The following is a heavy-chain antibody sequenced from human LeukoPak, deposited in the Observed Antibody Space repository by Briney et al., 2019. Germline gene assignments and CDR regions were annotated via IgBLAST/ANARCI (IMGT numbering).Heavy chain of an antibody. D-gene: IGHD3-22*01. CDR3: ARRYYYDSSGYYYFDY. J-gene: IGHJ4*02. CDR2: INHSGST. Sequence: PSETLSLTCAVSGGSFSGYYWSWIRQPPGKRLEWIGEINHSGSTNYNPSLKSRVTISVDTSKNQFSLKLSSVTAADTAVYYCARRYYYDSSGYYYFDYWGQGTLVTVSS. V-gene: IGHV4-34*01. CDR1: GGSFSGYY.